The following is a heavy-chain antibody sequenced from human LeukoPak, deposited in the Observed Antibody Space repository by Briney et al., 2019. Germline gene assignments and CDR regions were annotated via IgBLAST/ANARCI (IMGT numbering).Heavy chain of an antibody. CDR3: ARVLQNYYHLDV. CDR2: IYDSGSA. Sequence: SETLSLTCTVSGVSINSHYWSWIRQPPGKGLEWIGFIYDSGSANYKSSLESRVTMTLDTSKNQFSLKLNSVAAADTAVYYCARVLQNYYHLDVWGKGTTVTVSS. J-gene: IGHJ6*03. CDR1: GVSINSHY. D-gene: IGHD3-3*01. V-gene: IGHV4-59*11.